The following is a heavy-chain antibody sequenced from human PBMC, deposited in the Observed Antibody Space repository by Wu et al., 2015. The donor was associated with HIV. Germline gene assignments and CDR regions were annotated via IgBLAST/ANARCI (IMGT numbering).Heavy chain of an antibody. CDR1: GGTFSSYA. J-gene: IGHJ4*02. Sequence: QVQLVQSGAEVKKPGSSVKVSCKASGGTFSSYAISWVRQAPGQGLEWMGGIIPIFGTANYAQKFQGRVTITTDESTSTAYMELSSLRSEDTAVYYCVTRSAAGPGHWVYFDYWGQGTLVTVSS. CDR2: IIPIFGTA. CDR3: VTRSAAGPGHWVYFDY. V-gene: IGHV1-69*05. D-gene: IGHD6-13*01.